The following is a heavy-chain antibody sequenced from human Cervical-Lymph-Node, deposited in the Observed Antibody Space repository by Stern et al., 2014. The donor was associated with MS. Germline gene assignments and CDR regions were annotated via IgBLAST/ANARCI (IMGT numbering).Heavy chain of an antibody. V-gene: IGHV5-51*03. D-gene: IGHD6-13*01. CDR3: ARGEGSAWYN. J-gene: IGHJ4*02. CDR2: IYPGDSDT. CDR1: GYRFNTYW. Sequence: VQLVESGAEVKKPGESLKISCEASGYRFNTYWICWVRQMPGKGLEWMGIIYPGDSDTRFSPTFQGQVSISADKSMSTAYLQWKSLKASDTAIYYCARGEGSAWYNWGQGTLVTVSS.